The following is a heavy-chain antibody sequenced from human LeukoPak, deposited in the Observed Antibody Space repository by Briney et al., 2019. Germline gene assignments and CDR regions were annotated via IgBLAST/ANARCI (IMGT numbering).Heavy chain of an antibody. CDR1: GFTVDSNY. Sequence: GGSLRLSCAASGFTVDSNYLSWVRQAPGKGLEWVSAISGSGGSTYYADSVKGRFTISRDNSKNTLYLQMNSLRAEDTAVYYCAKDHVDWGSSFDSWGQGTLVTVSS. J-gene: IGHJ4*02. V-gene: IGHV3-23*01. CDR2: ISGSGGST. CDR3: AKDHVDWGSSFDS. D-gene: IGHD3-9*01.